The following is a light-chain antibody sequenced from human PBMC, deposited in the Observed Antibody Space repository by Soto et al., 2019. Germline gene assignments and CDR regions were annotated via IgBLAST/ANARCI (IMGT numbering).Light chain of an antibody. V-gene: IGKV3-20*01. CDR1: RSVSSNH. CDR2: GAS. J-gene: IGKJ5*01. CDR3: QQYGSSPVT. Sequence: EIVLTQSAYTLSLSPGERATLSCRASRSVSSNHLAWYRQKPGQAPRLLIYGASSRATGIPDTFSGSGSGTEFTLTFTRLETEDFAVYYCQQYGSSPVTFGQGTRLEIK.